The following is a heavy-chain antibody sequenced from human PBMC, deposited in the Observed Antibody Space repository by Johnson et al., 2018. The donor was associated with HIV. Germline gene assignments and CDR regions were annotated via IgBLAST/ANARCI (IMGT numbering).Heavy chain of an antibody. V-gene: IGHV3-30-3*01. D-gene: IGHD1-26*01. J-gene: IGHJ3*02. CDR2: ISYDGSNK. Sequence: VQLVESGGGLVQPGRSLKLSCAASGFTFSSYAMHWVRQAPGKGLEWVAVISYDGSNKYYADSVKGRFTISRDNAKNSVFLQMNSLRAEDTAMYYCATFGGGSFHAFDIWGQGTMVTVSS. CDR1: GFTFSSYA. CDR3: ATFGGGSFHAFDI.